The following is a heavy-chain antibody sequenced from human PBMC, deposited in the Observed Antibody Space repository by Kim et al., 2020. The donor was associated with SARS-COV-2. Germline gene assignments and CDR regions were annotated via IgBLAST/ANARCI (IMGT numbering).Heavy chain of an antibody. CDR1: GGSVSSGSYY. J-gene: IGHJ6*03. CDR3: ARGPRNCSSTSCYQYY. D-gene: IGHD2-2*01. CDR2: IYYSGST. V-gene: IGHV4-61*01. Sequence: SETLSLTCTVSGGSVSSGSYYWSWIRQPPGKGLEWIGYIYYSGSTNYNPSLKSRVTISVDTSKNQFSLKLSSVTAADTAVYYCARGPRNCSSTSCYQYY.